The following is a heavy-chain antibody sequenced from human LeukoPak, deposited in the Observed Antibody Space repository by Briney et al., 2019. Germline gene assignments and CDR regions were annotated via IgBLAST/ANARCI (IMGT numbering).Heavy chain of an antibody. CDR1: GYTFKNYD. CDR3: ARATPGGLHGYSFDY. CDR2: MNPNSGNT. J-gene: IGHJ4*02. D-gene: IGHD5-24*01. Sequence: ASVKVSCKASGYTFKNYDINWVRQATGQGLEWMGWMNPNSGNTGFAQKFQDRVSMTRDTSINTAYMQLTSLRSGDTAVYYCARATPGGLHGYSFDYWGQGTVVTVYS. V-gene: IGHV1-8*02.